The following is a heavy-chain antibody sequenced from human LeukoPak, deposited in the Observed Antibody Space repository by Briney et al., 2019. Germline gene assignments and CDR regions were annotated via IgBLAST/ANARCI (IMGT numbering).Heavy chain of an antibody. CDR1: GGSISSGDFY. CDR2: IYYSGTA. CDR3: ARFSNAYGVKFDY. V-gene: IGHV4-31*03. Sequence: ASETLSLTCTVSGGSISSGDFYWSWVRQHPEKGLEWIGYIYYSGTAYYNPSLKSRVTMSVDTSKNQFSLKLDSVTAADTAVYYCARFSNAYGVKFDYWGQGTLVTVSS. J-gene: IGHJ4*02. D-gene: IGHD4-17*01.